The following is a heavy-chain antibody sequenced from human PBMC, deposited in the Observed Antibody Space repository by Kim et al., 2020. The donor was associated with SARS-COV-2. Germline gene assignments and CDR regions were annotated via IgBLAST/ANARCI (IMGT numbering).Heavy chain of an antibody. V-gene: IGHV3-33*05. CDR3: ARDKGKGYSSSAFDY. CDR1: GFTFSSYG. D-gene: IGHD6-13*01. J-gene: IGHJ4*02. CDR2: ISYDGSNK. Sequence: GGSLRLSCAASGFTFSSYGMHWVRQAPGKGLEWVAVISYDGSNKYYADSVKGRFTISRDNSKNTLYLQMNSLRAEDTAVYYCARDKGKGYSSSAFDYWGQGTPVTVSS.